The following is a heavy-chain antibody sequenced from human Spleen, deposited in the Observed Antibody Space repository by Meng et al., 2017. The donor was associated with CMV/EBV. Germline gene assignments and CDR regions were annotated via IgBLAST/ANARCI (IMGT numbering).Heavy chain of an antibody. CDR3: ARAGVWRPNR. Sequence: ESLKISCAASGFTFSSYSMNWVRQPPGKGLEWIAEINHRGNTNYNPSLKGRASISVDTSKNQFSLKVTSMTAADTAVYYCARAGVWRPNRWGQGTLVTVSS. J-gene: IGHJ4*02. CDR1: GFTFSSYS. D-gene: IGHD1-14*01. CDR2: INHRGNT. V-gene: IGHV4-34*01.